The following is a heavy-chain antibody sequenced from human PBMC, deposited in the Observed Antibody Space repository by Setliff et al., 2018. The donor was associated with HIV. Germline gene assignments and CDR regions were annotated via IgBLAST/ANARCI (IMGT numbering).Heavy chain of an antibody. J-gene: IGHJ6*03. CDR2: INHSGST. Sequence: PSETLSLTCAVYGGSFSGYYWSWIRQPPGKGLEWIGEINHSGSTNYNPSLKSRVTISVDTSKNQFSLKLSSVTAADTAVYYCARVRPSPGCCGGSCFPKYYYYYMDVWGKGTTVTVSS. D-gene: IGHD2-15*01. CDR3: ARVRPSPGCCGGSCFPKYYYYYMDV. CDR1: GGSFSGYY. V-gene: IGHV4-34*01.